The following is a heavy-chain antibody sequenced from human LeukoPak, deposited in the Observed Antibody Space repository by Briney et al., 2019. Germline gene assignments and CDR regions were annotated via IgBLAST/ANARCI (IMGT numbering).Heavy chain of an antibody. J-gene: IGHJ4*02. Sequence: AASVKVSCKASGYTFTSYGISWVRQAPGQGLEWMGWISAYNGNTNYAQKLQGRVTMTTDTSTSTAYMELRSLRSDDTAVYYCARVGLWFGELLCDYWGQGTLVTVSS. CDR3: ARVGLWFGELLCDY. D-gene: IGHD3-10*01. CDR1: GYTFTSYG. V-gene: IGHV1-18*01. CDR2: ISAYNGNT.